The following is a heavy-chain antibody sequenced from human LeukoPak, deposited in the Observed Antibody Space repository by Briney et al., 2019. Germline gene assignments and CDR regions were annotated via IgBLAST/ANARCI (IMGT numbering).Heavy chain of an antibody. Sequence: GGSLRLSCTTSGFTFSSYALSWVRQAPGKGLEWVSGIRVSGSTYYPDSVTGRFTISRDNSKNTLYLRMNSLRAEDTAVYYCATNHGGAAAGKVDYWGRGTLVTVSS. CDR1: GFTFSSYA. V-gene: IGHV3-23*01. CDR2: IRVSGST. D-gene: IGHD6-13*01. J-gene: IGHJ4*02. CDR3: ATNHGGAAAGKVDY.